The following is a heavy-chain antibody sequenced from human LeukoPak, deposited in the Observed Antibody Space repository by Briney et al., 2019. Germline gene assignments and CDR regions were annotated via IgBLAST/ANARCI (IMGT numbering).Heavy chain of an antibody. Sequence: PSETLSLTCAVSGGSILTTNWWSWVRQPPGKGLEWIGEVHLSGARNYNPSLKSRVSMSIDKSRNQLSLELTSVTAADTAIYYCARESGAFSPFGFWGQGTLVTVSS. CDR1: GGSILTTNW. J-gene: IGHJ4*02. V-gene: IGHV4-4*02. CDR2: VHLSGAR. CDR3: ARESGAFSPFGF. D-gene: IGHD1-26*01.